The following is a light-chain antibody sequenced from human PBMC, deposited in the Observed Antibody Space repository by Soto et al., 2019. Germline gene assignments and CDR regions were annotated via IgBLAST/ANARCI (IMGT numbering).Light chain of an antibody. J-gene: IGLJ3*02. Sequence: QSALTQPASVSGSPGQSITLSCTGTSSDVGRYNLVSWYQQHPGKAPKLMIYEVSKRPSGVSNRFSGSKSGNTASLTISGFQAEDEADYYCCSYAGSNWVFGGGTKLAVL. CDR1: SSDVGRYNL. CDR3: CSYAGSNWV. V-gene: IGLV2-23*02. CDR2: EVS.